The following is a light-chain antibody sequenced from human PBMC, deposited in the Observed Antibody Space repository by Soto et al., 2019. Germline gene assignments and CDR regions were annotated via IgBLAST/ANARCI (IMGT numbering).Light chain of an antibody. V-gene: IGKV3-15*01. CDR3: QQYNNWPLT. CDR2: GRS. Sequence: EIVMTQFPATLSVSPGETATLSCRASQRLTSYLAWYQQKPDQAPRLLIYGRSTRATDIPARFSGSGSGTEFTLTISSLLSEDFAVYYCQQYNNWPLTFGGGTKVDIK. CDR1: QRLTSY. J-gene: IGKJ4*01.